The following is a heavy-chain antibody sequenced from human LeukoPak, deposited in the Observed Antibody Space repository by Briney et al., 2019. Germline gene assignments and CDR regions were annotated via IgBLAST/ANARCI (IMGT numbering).Heavy chain of an antibody. D-gene: IGHD3-16*01. CDR2: ISSSSSTI. Sequence: GGSLRPSCSASGFTFSSYSMNWGRPAPGEGLERGSYISSSSSTIYYADSVKGRFTISRDNAKNSLYLQMNSLRAEDTAVYYCARDLRGRRLNAFDIWGQGTMVTVSS. CDR1: GFTFSSYS. CDR3: ARDLRGRRLNAFDI. V-gene: IGHV3-48*01. J-gene: IGHJ3*02.